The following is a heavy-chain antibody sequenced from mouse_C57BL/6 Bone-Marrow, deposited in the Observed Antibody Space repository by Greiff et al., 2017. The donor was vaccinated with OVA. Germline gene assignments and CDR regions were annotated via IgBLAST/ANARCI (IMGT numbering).Heavy chain of an antibody. V-gene: IGHV1-55*01. CDR3: AGAEITTGEGDFAMDY. CDR2: IYPGSGRT. CDR1: GYTFTSYW. Sequence: VQLQQPGAELVKPGASVKMSCKASGYTFTSYWITWVKQRPGQGLEWIGDIYPGSGRTNYNEKFKSKATLTVDTSSSTAYMQLSSLTSEDSAVYYCAGAEITTGEGDFAMDYWGQGTSVTVSS. J-gene: IGHJ4*01. D-gene: IGHD1-1*01.